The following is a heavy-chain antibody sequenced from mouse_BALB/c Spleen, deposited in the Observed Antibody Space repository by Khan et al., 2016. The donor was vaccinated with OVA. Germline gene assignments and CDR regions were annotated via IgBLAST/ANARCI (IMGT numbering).Heavy chain of an antibody. D-gene: IGHD1-1*01. CDR3: ARGNYYGYYFDY. V-gene: IGHV3-2*02. CDR1: GYSITSGYA. CDR2: ISYSGVT. J-gene: IGHJ2*01. Sequence: EVKLLESGPGLVKPSQSLSLTCTVTGYSITSGYAWNWIRQFPGNKLEWMGYISYSGVTSFTPSLKSRISITRDTSKNQFFLQLNSVTTEDTATYYCARGNYYGYYFDYWGQGTTLT.